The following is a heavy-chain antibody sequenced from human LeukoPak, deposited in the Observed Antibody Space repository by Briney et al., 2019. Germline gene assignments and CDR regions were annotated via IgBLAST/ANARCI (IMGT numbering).Heavy chain of an antibody. D-gene: IGHD2-2*01. J-gene: IGHJ4*02. CDR3: TTDLYHMSPGH. CDR1: GFTFSNAW. Sequence: GGSLRLSCAASGFTFSNAWMSWVRQAPGKGLEWVDRIKSKTDGGTTDYAAPVKGRFTISRDDSKNTLYLQMNSLKTEDTAVYYCTTDLYHMSPGHWGQGTLVTVSS. V-gene: IGHV3-15*01. CDR2: IKSKTDGGTT.